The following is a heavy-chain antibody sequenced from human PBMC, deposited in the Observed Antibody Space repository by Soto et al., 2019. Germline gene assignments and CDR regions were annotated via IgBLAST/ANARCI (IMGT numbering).Heavy chain of an antibody. CDR2: VIPMFGTP. J-gene: IGHJ4*02. D-gene: IGHD2-15*01. V-gene: IGHV1-69*06. Sequence: QVQLVQSGAEVKKPGSSVKVSCKSSGGTFGSYAISWVRQAPGQGLEWMGGVIPMFGTPHYAQKFHGRVTITADIPTNTAYLELSSINSADTAVYYCVKIRWTISLQEEDAIWGQGTLVTVSS. CDR3: VKIRWTISLQEEDAI. CDR1: GGTFGSYA.